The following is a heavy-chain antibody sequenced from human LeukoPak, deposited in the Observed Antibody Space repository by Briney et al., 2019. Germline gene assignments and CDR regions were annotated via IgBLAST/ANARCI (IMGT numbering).Heavy chain of an antibody. J-gene: IGHJ4*02. CDR1: GGPISSGGYY. D-gene: IGHD5-18*01. Sequence: SETLSLTCTVSGGPISSGGYYRSWIRQHPGKGLEWIGYIYYSGSTYYNPSLKSRVTISVDTSKNQFSLKLSSVTAADTAVYYCARNGYSYGYGFDYWGQGTLVTVSS. CDR3: ARNGYSYGYGFDY. V-gene: IGHV4-31*03. CDR2: IYYSGST.